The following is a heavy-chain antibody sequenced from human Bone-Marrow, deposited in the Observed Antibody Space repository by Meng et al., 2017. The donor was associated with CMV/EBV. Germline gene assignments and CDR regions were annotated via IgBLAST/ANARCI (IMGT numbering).Heavy chain of an antibody. CDR2: ISSSSSYI. CDR1: GFTFSSYS. V-gene: IGHV3-21*01. Sequence: GESLKISCAASGFTFSSYSMNWVRQAPGKGLEWVSSISSSSSYIYYADSVKGRFTISRDNAKNSLYLQMNSLRAEDTAVYYCARSMYYDFWSGYRGYFDLWGRGTLVTVSS. J-gene: IGHJ2*01. D-gene: IGHD3-3*01. CDR3: ARSMYYDFWSGYRGYFDL.